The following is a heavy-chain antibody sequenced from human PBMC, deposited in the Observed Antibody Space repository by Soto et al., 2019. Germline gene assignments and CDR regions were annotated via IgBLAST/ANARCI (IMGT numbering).Heavy chain of an antibody. CDR3: ARDTVLVPAARGEEYYYYGMDV. CDR1: GGTFSSYA. V-gene: IGHV1-69*12. D-gene: IGHD2-2*01. CDR2: IIPIFGTA. J-gene: IGHJ6*02. Sequence: QVQLVQSGAEVKKPGSSVKVSCKASGGTFSSYAISWVRQAPGQGLEWMGGIIPIFGTANYAQKFQGRVTITADESTSTAYMELSSLRSEDTAVYYCARDTVLVPAARGEEYYYYGMDVWGQGTTVTVSS.